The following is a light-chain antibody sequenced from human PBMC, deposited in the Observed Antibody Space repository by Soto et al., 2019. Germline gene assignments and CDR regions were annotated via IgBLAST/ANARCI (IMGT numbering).Light chain of an antibody. CDR3: QSYDSSPLWV. V-gene: IGLV1-40*01. CDR1: SSNIGAGYD. Sequence: QSVLTQPPSVSGAPGQRVTISCTGNSSNIGAGYDVHWYQQLPGTAPKLLIYGNNNRPSGVPDRFSGSKSGPSASLAITGLQADDEADYYCQSYDSSPLWVFGGGTKLTVL. CDR2: GNN. J-gene: IGLJ3*02.